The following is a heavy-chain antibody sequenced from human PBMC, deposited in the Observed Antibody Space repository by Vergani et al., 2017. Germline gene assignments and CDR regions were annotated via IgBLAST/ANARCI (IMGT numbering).Heavy chain of an antibody. Sequence: QVQLQESGPGLVKPSQTLSLTCTVSGGSISSGSYYWSWIRQPAGKGLDWIGRIYTSGSTNYNPSLKSRVTISVDTSKNQFSLKLSSVTAADTAVYYCARDIVVVPTAYNWFDPWGQGILVTVSS. CDR2: IYTSGST. CDR3: ARDIVVVPTAYNWFDP. J-gene: IGHJ5*02. V-gene: IGHV4-61*02. CDR1: GGSISSGSYY. D-gene: IGHD2-2*01.